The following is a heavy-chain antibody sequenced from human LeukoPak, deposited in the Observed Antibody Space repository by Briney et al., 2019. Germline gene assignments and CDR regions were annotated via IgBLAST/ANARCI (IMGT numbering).Heavy chain of an antibody. D-gene: IGHD4-4*01. CDR2: ISWNSGSI. J-gene: IGHJ4*02. CDR1: GFTFDDYA. CDR3: AKDIGYSNKYHLDY. Sequence: PGRSLRLSCAASGFTFDDYAMHWVRQAPGKGLEWVSGISWNSGSIGYADSVKGRFTISRDNAKNSLYLQMNSLRAEDTALYYCAKDIGYSNKYHLDYWGQGTLVTVSS. V-gene: IGHV3-9*01.